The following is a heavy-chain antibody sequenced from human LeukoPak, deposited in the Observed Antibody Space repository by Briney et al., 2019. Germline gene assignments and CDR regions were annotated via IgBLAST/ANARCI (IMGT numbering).Heavy chain of an antibody. D-gene: IGHD7-27*01. CDR1: GYTFTGYY. J-gene: IGHJ4*02. CDR3: AIIDWGPENYFDY. CDR2: INPNSGGT. Sequence: ASVKVSCKASGYTFTGYYMHWVRQAPGQGLEWMGWINPNSGGTNYAQKLQGRVTMTRDTSISTAYMELSRLRSDDTAVYYCAIIDWGPENYFDYWGQGTLVTVSS. V-gene: IGHV1-2*02.